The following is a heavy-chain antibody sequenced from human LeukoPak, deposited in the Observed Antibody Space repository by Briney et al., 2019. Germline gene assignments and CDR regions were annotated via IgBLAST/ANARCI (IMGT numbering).Heavy chain of an antibody. Sequence: SETLSLTCTVSGDSISTYYWSWIRQPPGKGLEWIGYIYYSGSTNYNPSLKSRVTISIDTSKNQFSLKLSSVTAADTAVYYCARDRVRGSSNPYFDYWGQGTLVTVSS. V-gene: IGHV4-59*01. D-gene: IGHD1-26*01. CDR3: ARDRVRGSSNPYFDY. J-gene: IGHJ4*02. CDR2: IYYSGST. CDR1: GDSISTYY.